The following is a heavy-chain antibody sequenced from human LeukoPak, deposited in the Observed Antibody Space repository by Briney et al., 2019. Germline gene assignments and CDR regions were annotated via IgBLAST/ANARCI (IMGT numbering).Heavy chain of an antibody. CDR2: ISSSSSYI. D-gene: IGHD3-3*01. V-gene: IGHV3-21*01. CDR3: ARGYDFWSGYYSFDY. J-gene: IGHJ4*02. Sequence: GGSLRLSCAASGFTFSSYSMNWVRQAPGKGLEWVSSISSSSSYIYYADSVKGRFTISRDNAKNSLYLQMNSLRAEDTAVYYCARGYDFWSGYYSFDYWGQGTLVTVPS. CDR1: GFTFSSYS.